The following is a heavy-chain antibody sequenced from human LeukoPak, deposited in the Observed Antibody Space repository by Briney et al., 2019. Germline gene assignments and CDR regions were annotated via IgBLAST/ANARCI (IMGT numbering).Heavy chain of an antibody. CDR3: AKDCGLRGELSLYYFDY. CDR1: GFTFDDYG. CDR2: ISGSGGST. V-gene: IGHV3-23*01. Sequence: QSGGSLRLSCAASGFTFDDYGMSWVRQAPGKGLEWVSAISGSGGSTYYADSVKGRFTISRDNSKNTLYLQMNSLRAEDTAVYYCAKDCGLRGELSLYYFDYWGQGTLVTVSS. J-gene: IGHJ4*02. D-gene: IGHD3-16*02.